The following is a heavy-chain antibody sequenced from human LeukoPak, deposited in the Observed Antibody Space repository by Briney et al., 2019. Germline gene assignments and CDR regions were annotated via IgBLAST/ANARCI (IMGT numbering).Heavy chain of an antibody. CDR2: ISSSGSTI. D-gene: IGHD7-27*01. V-gene: IGHV3-48*03. CDR3: ARAERTGRFDY. J-gene: IGHJ4*02. Sequence: PGGSLRLSCAASGLTFSSYEMNWVRQAPGKGLEWVSYISSSGSTIYYADSVKGRFTISRDNAKNSLYLQMNSLRAEDTAVYYCARAERTGRFDYWGQGTLVTVSS. CDR1: GLTFSSYE.